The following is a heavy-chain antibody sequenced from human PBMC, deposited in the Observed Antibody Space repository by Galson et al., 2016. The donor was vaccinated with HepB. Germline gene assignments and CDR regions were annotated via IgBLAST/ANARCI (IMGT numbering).Heavy chain of an antibody. D-gene: IGHD3-22*01. J-gene: IGHJ4*02. CDR3: ARMFSDRSGFYYFDY. CDR1: GSSITSHY. Sequence: CTVSGSSITSHYWSWLRQPPGKGLEWIGYMYNSGSTHYNPSLKSRVTISVDTSKNQFSLKQSSVTAADTAVYYCARMFSDRSGFYYFDYWGQGILVIVSS. CDR2: MYNSGST. V-gene: IGHV4-59*11.